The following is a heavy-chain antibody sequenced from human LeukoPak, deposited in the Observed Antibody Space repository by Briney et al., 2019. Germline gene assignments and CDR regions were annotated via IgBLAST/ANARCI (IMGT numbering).Heavy chain of an antibody. CDR2: IYYSGST. D-gene: IGHD4-11*01. V-gene: IGHV4-39*01. CDR1: GGSIGSSRYY. J-gene: IGHJ4*02. Sequence: PSETLTHTCTVAGGSIGSSRYYWGWSRQPPRKGLEWIGSIYYSGSTYYNPSLKSRVTISVDTSKNQFSLKLSSVTAADTAVYYCARMTTVTDYWGQGTLVTVSS. CDR3: ARMTTVTDY.